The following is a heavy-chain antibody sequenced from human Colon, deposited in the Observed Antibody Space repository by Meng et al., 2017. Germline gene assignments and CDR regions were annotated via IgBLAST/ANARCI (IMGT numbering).Heavy chain of an antibody. V-gene: IGHV3-30*04. Sequence: GESLKISCAASGFTFSSYAMHWVRQAPGKGLEWVAVISYDGSNKYYADSVKGRFTIPRDNSKNTLYLQMNSLRAEDTAVYYCASGTRATTTVFAFDIWGQGTMVTVSS. J-gene: IGHJ3*02. CDR1: GFTFSSYA. D-gene: IGHD4-17*01. CDR2: ISYDGSNK. CDR3: ASGTRATTTVFAFDI.